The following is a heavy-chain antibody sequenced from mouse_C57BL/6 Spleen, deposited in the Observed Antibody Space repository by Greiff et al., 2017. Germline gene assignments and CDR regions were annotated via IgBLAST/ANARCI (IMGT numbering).Heavy chain of an antibody. CDR2: IDPEDGDT. Sequence: VQLQQSGAELVRPGASVKLSCTASGFNITDYYMPWVQQRPEQGLEWIGRIDPEDGDTEYAPKFPGLATMTADTSSNTAYLQRSNQTSVDTGVYYCTYGYYGDWGQGTTLTVSS. J-gene: IGHJ2*01. CDR3: TYGYYGD. V-gene: IGHV14-1*01. D-gene: IGHD1-2*01. CDR1: GFNITDYY.